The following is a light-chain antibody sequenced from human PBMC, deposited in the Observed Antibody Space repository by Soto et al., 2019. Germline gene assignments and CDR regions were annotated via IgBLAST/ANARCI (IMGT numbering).Light chain of an antibody. CDR2: TAS. CDR1: QGITNY. J-gene: IGKJ2*01. Sequence: DIQMTQSPSTLSASVGDRVTITCRASQGITNYLAWYQQKPGKAPKLLIYTASTLEPGVPLRFSGSGSETDFTLTISSLQPDDVAMYYCQKYNSYPYTFGQGTKLELK. CDR3: QKYNSYPYT. V-gene: IGKV1-27*01.